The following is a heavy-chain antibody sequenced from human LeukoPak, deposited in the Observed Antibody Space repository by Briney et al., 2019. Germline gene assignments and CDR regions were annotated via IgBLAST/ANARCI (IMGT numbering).Heavy chain of an antibody. J-gene: IGHJ4*02. Sequence: SVTVSCTASGGTFSSYAISWVRQAPGQGLEWMGGIIPIFGTANYAQKFQGRVTITADESTSTAYMELSSLRSEDTAVYYCAIRGADYVWGSYRSGSFDYWGQGTLVTVSS. CDR2: IIPIFGTA. CDR3: AIRGADYVWGSYRSGSFDY. V-gene: IGHV1-69*13. CDR1: GGTFSSYA. D-gene: IGHD3-16*02.